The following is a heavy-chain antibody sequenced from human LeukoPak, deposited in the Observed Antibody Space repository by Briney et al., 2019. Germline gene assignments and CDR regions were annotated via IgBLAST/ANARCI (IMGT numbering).Heavy chain of an antibody. CDR1: GGTFSSYA. CDR3: ARVKDVPAEESYYYYYYMDV. V-gene: IGHV1-69*06. D-gene: IGHD1-14*01. J-gene: IGHJ6*03. CDR2: IIPIFGTA. Sequence: GASVKVSCKASGGTFSSYAISWVRQAPGQGLEWMGGIIPIFGTANYAQKFQGRVTITADKSTSTAYMELSSLRSEDTAVYYCARVKDVPAEESYYYYYYMDVWGKGTTVTVSS.